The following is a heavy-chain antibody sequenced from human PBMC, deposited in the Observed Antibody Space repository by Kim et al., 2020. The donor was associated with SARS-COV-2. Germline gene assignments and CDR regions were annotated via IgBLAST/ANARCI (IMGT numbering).Heavy chain of an antibody. J-gene: IGHJ6*02. D-gene: IGHD4-17*01. CDR3: VKDGDGDYKPHYYYGMDV. V-gene: IGHV3-23*01. CDR1: GFTFSSYA. CDR2: ISGSGGST. Sequence: GGSLRLSCAASGFTFSSYAMSWVRQAPGKGLEWVSAISGSGGSTYYADSVKGRFTISRDNSKNTLYLQMNSLRAEDTAVYYCVKDGDGDYKPHYYYGMDVWGQGTTVTVSS.